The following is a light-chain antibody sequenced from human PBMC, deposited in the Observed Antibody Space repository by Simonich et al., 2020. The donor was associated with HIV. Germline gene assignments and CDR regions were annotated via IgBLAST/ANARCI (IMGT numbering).Light chain of an antibody. CDR2: DVS. V-gene: IGLV2-14*01. CDR3: SSYRSSSTWV. J-gene: IGLJ3*02. CDR1: RSDVGGYNY. Sequence: QSALTQPASVSGSPGQSITISCTGTRSDVGGYNYVSWYQQHPGKAPKLMIYDVSERPSGVSKRFSGSKSGNTASLTISGLQAEDEADYYCSSYRSSSTWVFGGGTKLTVL.